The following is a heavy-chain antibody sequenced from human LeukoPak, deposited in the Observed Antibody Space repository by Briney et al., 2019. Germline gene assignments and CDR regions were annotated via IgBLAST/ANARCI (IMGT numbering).Heavy chain of an antibody. CDR3: ARVEESASFDP. D-gene: IGHD3-3*01. V-gene: IGHV3-23*01. Sequence: EPGGSLRLSCAASGFTFNNYAMNWVRQAPGKGLEWVSAISGSGGGTYYADSVKGRFTISRDNAKNSLYLQMNSLRAEDTAVYYCARVEESASFDPWGQGTLVTVSS. CDR1: GFTFNNYA. J-gene: IGHJ5*02. CDR2: ISGSGGGT.